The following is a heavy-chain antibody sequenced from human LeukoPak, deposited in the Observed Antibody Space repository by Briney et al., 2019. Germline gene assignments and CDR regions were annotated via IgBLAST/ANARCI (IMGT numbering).Heavy chain of an antibody. D-gene: IGHD3-3*01. Sequence: GGSLRLSCAASGFTFSSYSMNWVRQAPGEGLEWVSYISSSSSTIYYADSVKGRFTISRDNAKNSLYLQMNSLRAEDTAVYYCARDSNFWSGYFPRWFDYWGQGTLVTVSS. V-gene: IGHV3-48*01. J-gene: IGHJ4*02. CDR1: GFTFSSYS. CDR3: ARDSNFWSGYFPRWFDY. CDR2: ISSSSSTI.